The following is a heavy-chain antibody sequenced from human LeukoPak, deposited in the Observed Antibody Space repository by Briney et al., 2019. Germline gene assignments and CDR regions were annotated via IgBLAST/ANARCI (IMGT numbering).Heavy chain of an antibody. CDR1: GFTFSSYE. J-gene: IGHJ4*02. CDR2: ISSSGSTK. V-gene: IGHV3-48*03. D-gene: IGHD3-10*01. CDR3: AKDVRYYYGSGSSAFDY. Sequence: GGSLRLSCAASGFTFSSYEMNWVRQAPGKGLEWVSYISSSGSTKYYADSVKGRFTISRDNAKNSLYVQMNSLRAEDTAVYYCAKDVRYYYGSGSSAFDYWGQGTLVTVSS.